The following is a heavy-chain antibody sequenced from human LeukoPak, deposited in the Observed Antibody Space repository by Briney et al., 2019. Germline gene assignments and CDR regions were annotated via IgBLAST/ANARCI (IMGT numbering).Heavy chain of an antibody. D-gene: IGHD3-10*01. Sequence: PSETLSLTCTVSGGSISSSSYYWGWIRQPPGKGLEWIGYIYYSGSTNYNPSLKSRVTISVYTSKNQFSLKLNSVTAADTAVYYCARGGDYYGSGRPFDYWGQGTLVTVSS. J-gene: IGHJ4*02. CDR1: GGSISSSSYY. CDR2: IYYSGST. V-gene: IGHV4-61*05. CDR3: ARGGDYYGSGRPFDY.